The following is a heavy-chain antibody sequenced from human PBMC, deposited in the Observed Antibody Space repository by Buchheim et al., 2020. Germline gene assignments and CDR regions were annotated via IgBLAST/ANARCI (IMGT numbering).Heavy chain of an antibody. Sequence: EVQLVESGGGLVQPGGSLRLSCAASGFTFSSYSMNWVRQAPGKGLEWVSCISSSSSTIYYADSVKGRFTISRDNAKNSLYLQMNSLRAEDTAVYYCARGRGTVFGNYYGMDVWGQGTT. D-gene: IGHD4-17*01. J-gene: IGHJ6*02. CDR3: ARGRGTVFGNYYGMDV. CDR2: ISSSSSTI. CDR1: GFTFSSYS. V-gene: IGHV3-48*01.